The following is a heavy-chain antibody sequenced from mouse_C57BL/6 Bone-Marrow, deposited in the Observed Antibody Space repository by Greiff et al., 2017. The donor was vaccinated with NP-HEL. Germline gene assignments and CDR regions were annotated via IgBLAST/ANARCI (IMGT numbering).Heavy chain of an antibody. Sequence: VQLQQPGAELVRPGSSVKLSCKASGYTFTSYWMDWVKQRPGQGLEWIGNIYPSDSETHYNQKFKDKATLTVDKSSSTAYMQLSSLTSEDSAVYYCARKDYGSSSYYAMDYWGQGTSVTVSS. CDR2: IYPSDSET. CDR3: ARKDYGSSSYYAMDY. J-gene: IGHJ4*01. D-gene: IGHD1-1*01. V-gene: IGHV1-61*01. CDR1: GYTFTSYW.